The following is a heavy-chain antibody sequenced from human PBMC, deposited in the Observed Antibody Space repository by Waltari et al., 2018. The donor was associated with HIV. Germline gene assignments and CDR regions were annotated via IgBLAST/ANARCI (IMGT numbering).Heavy chain of an antibody. V-gene: IGHV1-69*01. J-gene: IGHJ5*02. CDR1: GGTFSSYA. Sequence: QVQLVQSGAEVKKPGSSVKVSCKASGGTFSSYAISWVRQAPGQGLEWMGGIIPIFGTANYAQKFQGRVTITADESTSTAYMELSSLRSEDTAVYYCARGGDIVVVPAAMWADNWFDPWGQGTLVTVSS. CDR3: ARGGDIVVVPAAMWADNWFDP. D-gene: IGHD2-2*01. CDR2: IIPIFGTA.